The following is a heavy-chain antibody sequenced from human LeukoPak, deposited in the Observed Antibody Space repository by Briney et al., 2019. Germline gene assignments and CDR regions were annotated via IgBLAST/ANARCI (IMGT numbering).Heavy chain of an antibody. CDR2: IKQDGSEK. Sequence: GGSLRLSCAASGFTFSHYWMTWVRQAPGKGLEWVVNIKQDGSEKYYVDSVKGRFTISRDNAKNSLYLQMNSLRAEDTAVYYCAKDQAFGVVYYWGQGTLVTVSS. V-gene: IGHV3-7*03. J-gene: IGHJ4*02. D-gene: IGHD3-3*01. CDR3: AKDQAFGVVYY. CDR1: GFTFSHYW.